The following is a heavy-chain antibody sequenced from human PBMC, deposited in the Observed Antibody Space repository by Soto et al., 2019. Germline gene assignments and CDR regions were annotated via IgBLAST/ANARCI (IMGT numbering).Heavy chain of an antibody. Sequence: GGSLRLSCAASGFTFSSYSMNWVRQAPGKGLEWVSYISSSSSTIYYADSVKGRFTISRDNAKNSLYLQMNSLRAEDTAVYYCARAGSYCSSTSCYEEVLGDYWGQGTLVTVSS. J-gene: IGHJ4*02. D-gene: IGHD2-2*01. CDR2: ISSSSSTI. CDR1: GFTFSSYS. CDR3: ARAGSYCSSTSCYEEVLGDY. V-gene: IGHV3-48*01.